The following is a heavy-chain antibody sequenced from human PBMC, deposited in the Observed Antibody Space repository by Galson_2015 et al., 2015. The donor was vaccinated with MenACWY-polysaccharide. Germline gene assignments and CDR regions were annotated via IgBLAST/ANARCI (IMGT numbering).Heavy chain of an antibody. V-gene: IGHV4-38-2*01. D-gene: IGHD1-26*01. J-gene: IGHJ4*02. CDR2: IFHSGTT. CDR1: DYSIRSGYF. Sequence: SETLSLTCAVSDYSIRSGYFWGWIRQPPGKGLEWIASIFHSGTTYYNPSLKSRVTISVDTSKNQFSLKLSSVTAADTAAYYCARVEKYSGSFYILYWGQGTLVTVSS. CDR3: ARVEKYSGSFYILY.